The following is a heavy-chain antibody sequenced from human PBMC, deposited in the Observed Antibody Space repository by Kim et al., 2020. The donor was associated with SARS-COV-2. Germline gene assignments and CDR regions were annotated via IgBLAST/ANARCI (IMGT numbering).Heavy chain of an antibody. CDR2: ISAYNGNT. CDR3: ARDDPVVVVAEYYYYGMDV. J-gene: IGHJ6*02. V-gene: IGHV1-18*01. CDR1: GYTFTSYG. D-gene: IGHD2-15*01. Sequence: ASVKVSCKASGYTFTSYGISWVRQAPGQGLEWMGWISAYNGNTNYAQKLQGRVTMTTDTSTSTAYMELRSLRSDDTAVYYCARDDPVVVVAEYYYYGMDVWGQGTTVTVSS.